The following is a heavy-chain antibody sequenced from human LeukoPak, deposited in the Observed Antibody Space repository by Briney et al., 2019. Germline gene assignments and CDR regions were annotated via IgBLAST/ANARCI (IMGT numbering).Heavy chain of an antibody. Sequence: PGGSLRLSCAASGFTFSSYGMHWVRQAPGKGLEWVAVISYDGSNKYYADSVKGRFTISRDNSKNTLYLQMNSLRAEDTAVYYCAKDFGSGSYTPPNWFDPWGKGTLVTVSS. CDR3: AKDFGSGSYTPPNWFDP. CDR2: ISYDGSNK. J-gene: IGHJ5*02. D-gene: IGHD3-10*01. CDR1: GFTFSSYG. V-gene: IGHV3-30*18.